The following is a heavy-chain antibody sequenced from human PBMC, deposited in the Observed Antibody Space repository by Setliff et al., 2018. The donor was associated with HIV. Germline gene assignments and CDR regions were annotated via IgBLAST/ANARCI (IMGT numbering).Heavy chain of an antibody. CDR1: GFTFNNYA. V-gene: IGHV3-21*01. J-gene: IGHJ4*02. CDR3: ARSPYGDYGLDY. Sequence: GGSLRLSCAASGFTFNNYAMSWVRQAPGKGLEWVSYISSSSSYTHYADSVKGRFTISRDNVKNSLYLQMNTLRAEDTAVYFCARSPYGDYGLDYWGQGTLVTVSS. D-gene: IGHD4-17*01. CDR2: ISSSSSYT.